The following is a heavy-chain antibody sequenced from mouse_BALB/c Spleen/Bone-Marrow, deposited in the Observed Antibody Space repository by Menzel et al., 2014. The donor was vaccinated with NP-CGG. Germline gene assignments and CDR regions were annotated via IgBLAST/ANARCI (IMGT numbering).Heavy chain of an antibody. J-gene: IGHJ4*01. CDR3: ARGGHDFSLDY. Sequence: VKLKESGAELGMPGASVKMSCKASGYTFTDNWIYWVKQRPGQGLEWIGAIDTSDSYTNYNQEFMGKASLTVDASSSTAYMQVSSLTSDDSAVYYCARGGHDFSLDYWGQGTSVTVSS. CDR1: GYTFTDNW. V-gene: IGHV1-69*01. D-gene: IGHD2-4*01. CDR2: IDTSDSYT.